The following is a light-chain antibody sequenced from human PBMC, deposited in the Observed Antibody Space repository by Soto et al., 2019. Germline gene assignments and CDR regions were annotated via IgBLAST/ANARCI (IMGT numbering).Light chain of an antibody. CDR3: QQYGSSPT. CDR2: GAS. CDR1: QSVSSSY. Sequence: EIVLTQSPGTLSLSPGERATISCRASQSVSSSYLAWYQQKPGQAPRLLIYGASSRATGIPDRFSGSGSGTYFTLTISRLEPEDFAVYYCQQYGSSPTFGQGTKVEIK. J-gene: IGKJ1*01. V-gene: IGKV3-20*01.